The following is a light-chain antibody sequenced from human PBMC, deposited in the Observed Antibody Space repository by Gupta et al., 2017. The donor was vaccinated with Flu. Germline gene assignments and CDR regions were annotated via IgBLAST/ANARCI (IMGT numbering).Light chain of an antibody. CDR3: SSYTTSSTLV. V-gene: IGLV2-14*01. CDR1: SSDVGAYNY. Sequence: QSALTQPASVSGSPGQSITISRTGTSSDVGAYNYVSWYQQHPDKAPKLMIYEVSNRPSGVSNRFSGSKSGNTASLTISGLQAEDEADYYCSSYTTSSTLVFGGGTKLTVL. CDR2: EVS. J-gene: IGLJ3*02.